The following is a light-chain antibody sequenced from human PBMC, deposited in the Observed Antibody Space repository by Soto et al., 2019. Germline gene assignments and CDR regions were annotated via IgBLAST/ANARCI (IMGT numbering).Light chain of an antibody. CDR1: QSVSSY. J-gene: IGKJ5*01. CDR2: GAS. Sequence: TQYPGNLFVFPGEIDDVSGRASQSVSSYLAWYQQKPGQAPRLLIYGASSRATGIQDRFSGSGSGTDCTRTISRLEAEDFAGYYGQQYGSSPPTCGQGTRLEI. CDR3: QQYGSSPPT. V-gene: IGKV3-20*01.